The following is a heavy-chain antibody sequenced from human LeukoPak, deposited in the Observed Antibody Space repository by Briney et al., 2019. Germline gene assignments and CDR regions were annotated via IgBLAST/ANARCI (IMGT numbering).Heavy chain of an antibody. V-gene: IGHV3-7*01. CDR3: ARATQPETVLRYFDWLNPYYYYYMDV. Sequence: GGSLRLSCAASGFTFSSYWMSWVRQAPGKGLEWVANIEQDGSEKYYVDSVKGRFTISRDNAKNSLYMQMNSLRAEDTAVYYCARATQPETVLRYFDWLNPYYYYYMDVWGKGTTVTVSS. CDR1: GFTFSSYW. J-gene: IGHJ6*03. D-gene: IGHD3-9*01. CDR2: IEQDGSEK.